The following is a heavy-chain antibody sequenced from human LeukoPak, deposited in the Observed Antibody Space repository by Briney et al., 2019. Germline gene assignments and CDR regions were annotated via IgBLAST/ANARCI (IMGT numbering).Heavy chain of an antibody. CDR2: IYYSGST. V-gene: IGHV4-39*01. CDR1: GGSISSSSYY. J-gene: IGHJ4*02. D-gene: IGHD5-18*01. Sequence: PSETLSPTXTVSGGSISSSSYYWGWIRQPPGKGLEWIGSIYYSGSTYYNPSLKSRVTISVDTSKNQFSLKLSSVTAADTAVYYCASIQLWTYYFDYWGQGTLVTVSS. CDR3: ASIQLWTYYFDY.